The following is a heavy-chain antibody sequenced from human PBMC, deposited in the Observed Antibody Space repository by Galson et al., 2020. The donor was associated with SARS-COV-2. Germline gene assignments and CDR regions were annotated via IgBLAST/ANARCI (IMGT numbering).Heavy chain of an antibody. J-gene: IGHJ4*02. D-gene: IGHD7-27*01. V-gene: IGHV4-34*01. CDR2: INHSEST. Sequence: SETLSLTCAVYGGSFSGYYWSWIRQPPGKGLEWIGEINHSESTNYNPSLKSRVTISVDTSKNQFSLKLSSVTAADTAVYYCARARSGESLVGPRKYYFDYWGQGTLVTVSS. CDR3: ARARSGESLVGPRKYYFDY. CDR1: GGSFSGYY.